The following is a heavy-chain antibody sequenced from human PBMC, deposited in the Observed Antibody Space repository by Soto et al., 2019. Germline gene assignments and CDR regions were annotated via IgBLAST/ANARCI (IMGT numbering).Heavy chain of an antibody. CDR3: AHYADYVGGVDY. CDR1: GFSLTTSGVG. D-gene: IGHD4-17*01. J-gene: IGHJ4*02. V-gene: IGHV2-5*02. Sequence: QITLKESGPTLVKPTQTLTLTCTFSGFSLTTSGVGVGWIRQPPGKALEWLALIYWDDDKRYSPSLQSRLTITKDTSKNQVVLTTTNMDPVDTATYYCAHYADYVGGVDYWGQGTLVTVSS. CDR2: IYWDDDK.